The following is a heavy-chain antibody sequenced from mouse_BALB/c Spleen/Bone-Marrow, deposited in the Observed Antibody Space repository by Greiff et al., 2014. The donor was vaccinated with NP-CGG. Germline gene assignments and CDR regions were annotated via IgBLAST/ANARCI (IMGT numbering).Heavy chain of an antibody. Sequence: VQLHQSGAELVKPGASVKLSCKTSGYTFTNYWIQWVKQRPGQGLGWIGEIFPGTGTTYYNEKFKGKATLTIDTSSSTAYMQLSSLTSEDSAVYFCARHYYGSSDAMDYWGQGTSVTVSS. J-gene: IGHJ4*01. CDR3: ARHYYGSSDAMDY. V-gene: IGHV1S132*01. D-gene: IGHD1-1*01. CDR1: GYTFTNYW. CDR2: IFPGTGTT.